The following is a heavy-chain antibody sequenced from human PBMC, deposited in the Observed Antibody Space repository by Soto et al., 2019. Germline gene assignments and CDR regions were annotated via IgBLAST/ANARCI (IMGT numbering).Heavy chain of an antibody. D-gene: IGHD3-16*01. Sequence: GASVKVSCKASGYTFTSYYMHWVRQAPGQGLEWMGIINPSGGSTSYAQKFQGRVTMTRDTSTSTVYTELSSLRSEDTAVYYSARVRASITPKFGRVGGAFDIWGQGTMVTVSS. CDR1: GYTFTSYY. CDR2: INPSGGST. V-gene: IGHV1-46*03. CDR3: ARVRASITPKFGRVGGAFDI. J-gene: IGHJ3*02.